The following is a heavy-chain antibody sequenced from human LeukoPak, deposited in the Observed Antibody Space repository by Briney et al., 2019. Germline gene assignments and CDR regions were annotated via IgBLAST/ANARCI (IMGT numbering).Heavy chain of an antibody. J-gene: IGHJ3*02. V-gene: IGHV3-23*01. CDR3: AGDFWSGYYRINAFDI. CDR1: GFTFSSYA. D-gene: IGHD3-3*01. CDR2: ISGSGGST. Sequence: GGSLRLSCAASGFTFSSYAMSWVRQAPGKGLEWVSAISGSGGSTYYADSVKGRFTISGDNSKNTLYLQMNSLRAEDTAVYYCAGDFWSGYYRINAFDIWGQGTMVTVSS.